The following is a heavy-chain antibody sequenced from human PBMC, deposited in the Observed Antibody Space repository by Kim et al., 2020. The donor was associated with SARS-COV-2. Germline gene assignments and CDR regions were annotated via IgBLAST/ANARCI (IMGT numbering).Heavy chain of an antibody. CDR2: ISSSSSTM. V-gene: IGHV3-48*02. CDR1: EFTFRSYS. CDR3: ARGKYGSGSYFRP. Sequence: GGSLRLSCAASEFTFRSYSMNWVRQAPGKGLEWVSYISSSSSTMYYAGSVKGRFTISRDNAKNSLYLQMNSLRDEDTAVYYCARGKYGSGSYFRPWGQGTLVTVSS. J-gene: IGHJ5*02. D-gene: IGHD3-10*01.